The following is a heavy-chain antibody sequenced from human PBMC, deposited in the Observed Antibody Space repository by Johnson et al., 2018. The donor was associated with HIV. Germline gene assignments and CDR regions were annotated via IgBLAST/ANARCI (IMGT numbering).Heavy chain of an antibody. CDR3: AKDTGAYYDTFLAFDI. CDR2: ITVSGDNT. D-gene: IGHD3-22*01. Sequence: VQLVESGGGLVQPRGSLRLSCAASGFTFSDCAMSWVRQGPGKGLEWVSAITVSGDNTYYADSVKGRFTISRDNAKNTLYLEMNSLRAEDTAVYYCAKDTGAYYDTFLAFDIWGQGTMVTVSS. V-gene: IGHV3-23*04. J-gene: IGHJ3*02. CDR1: GFTFSDCA.